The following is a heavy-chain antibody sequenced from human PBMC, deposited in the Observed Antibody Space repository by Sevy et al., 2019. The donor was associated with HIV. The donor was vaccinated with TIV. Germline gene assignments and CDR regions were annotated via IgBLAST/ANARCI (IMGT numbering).Heavy chain of an antibody. J-gene: IGHJ3*02. V-gene: IGHV4-59*01. CDR3: ARSLLLIRGVPEAFDI. Sequence: SETMSLTCTVSGDSIGTYYWNWIRQPPGKELEWIGYIYYSGTTKYNPSLKSRVTMSVETSKNQFSLKLSSVTPPDTAVYYCARSLLLIRGVPEAFDIWGQGAMVTVSS. CDR2: IYYSGTT. CDR1: GDSIGTYY. D-gene: IGHD3-10*01.